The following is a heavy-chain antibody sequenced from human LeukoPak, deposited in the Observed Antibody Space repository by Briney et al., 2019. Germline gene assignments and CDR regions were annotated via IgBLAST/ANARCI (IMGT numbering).Heavy chain of an antibody. CDR2: ISYDGRSI. CDR1: GFTFSSYG. J-gene: IGHJ4*02. CDR3: AREACSGSCYSDYFDY. V-gene: IGHV3-30*03. D-gene: IGHD2-15*01. Sequence: GGSLRLSCAASGFTFSSYGMHWVRQAPGKGLEWVAVISYDGRSIYYADSVKGRFTISRDNSKNTLYLQVNSLRAEDTAVYSCAREACSGSCYSDYFDYWGLGTLVTVSS.